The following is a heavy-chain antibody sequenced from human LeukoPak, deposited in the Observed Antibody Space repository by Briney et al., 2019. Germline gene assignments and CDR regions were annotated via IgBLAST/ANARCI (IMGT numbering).Heavy chain of an antibody. CDR2: IWYDGSKK. V-gene: IGHV3-33*01. CDR1: GFTFRRHG. Sequence: GRSLRLSCAASGFTFRRHGFHWVRQAPGKGLEWVTCIWYDGSKKYYADSVKGRFTVSRDDSKNTLYLQMDSLRAEDTAVYYCARDVSYGSLDLWGQGTLVTVSS. D-gene: IGHD3-10*01. CDR3: ARDVSYGSLDL. J-gene: IGHJ5*02.